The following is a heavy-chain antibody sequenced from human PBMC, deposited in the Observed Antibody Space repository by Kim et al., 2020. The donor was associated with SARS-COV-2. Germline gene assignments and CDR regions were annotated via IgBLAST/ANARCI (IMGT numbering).Heavy chain of an antibody. Sequence: GGSLRLSCAASGFTFSSYAMSWVRQVPGKGLEWVSGISGSGGSTYYADSVKGRFTISRDNAKNTLYLQMNSLRAEDTAVYYCAKQKGPFDWLVVFDCWGQGRLGTVSS. V-gene: IGHV3-23*01. D-gene: IGHD3-9*01. CDR2: ISGSGGST. J-gene: IGHJ4*02. CDR3: AKQKGPFDWLVVFDC. CDR1: GFTFSSYA.